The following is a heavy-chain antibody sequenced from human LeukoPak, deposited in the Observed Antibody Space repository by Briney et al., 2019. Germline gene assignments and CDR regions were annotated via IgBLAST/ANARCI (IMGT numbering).Heavy chain of an antibody. J-gene: IGHJ4*02. CDR2: INPSGGST. CDR1: GYTFTSYY. V-gene: IGHV1-46*01. CDR3: ARDRLNCGSTSCRERPDWAKDY. Sequence: ALVKVSCKASGYTFTSYYMHWVRQAPGQGLEWMGIINPSGGSTSYAQKFQGRVTMTRDTSTSTVYMELSSLRSEDTAVYYCARDRLNCGSTSCRERPDWAKDYWGQGTLVTVSS. D-gene: IGHD2-2*01.